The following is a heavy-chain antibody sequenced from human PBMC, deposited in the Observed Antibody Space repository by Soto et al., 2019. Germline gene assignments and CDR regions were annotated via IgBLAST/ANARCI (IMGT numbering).Heavy chain of an antibody. CDR1: GGSVSSGSYY. V-gene: IGHV4-61*01. Sequence: PSETLSLTCTVSGGSVSSGSYYWSWIRQPPGKGLEWIGYIYYSGSTNYNPSLKSRVTISVDTSKNQFSLKLSSVTAADTAVYYCARELIVGYGDYFFDYWGQGTLVTVS. J-gene: IGHJ4*02. CDR2: IYYSGST. CDR3: ARELIVGYGDYFFDY. D-gene: IGHD4-17*01.